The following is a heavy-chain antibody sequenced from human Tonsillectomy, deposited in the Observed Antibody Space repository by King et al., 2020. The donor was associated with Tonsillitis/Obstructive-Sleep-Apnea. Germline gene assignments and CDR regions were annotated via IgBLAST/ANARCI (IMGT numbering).Heavy chain of an antibody. V-gene: IGHV3-15*01. CDR1: GFTFSNAW. D-gene: IGHD3-9*01. CDR3: TTGYDILTGYYKSNAFDI. Sequence: VQLVESGGGLVKPGGSLRVSCAASGFTFSNAWMTWVRQAPGKGLECVGRIKSKTDGGTTDYAAPVKGRFTISRDDSKNTLYLQMNNLKTEDTAVYYCTTGYDILTGYYKSNAFDIWGQGTMVTVSS. CDR2: IKSKTDGGTT. J-gene: IGHJ3*02.